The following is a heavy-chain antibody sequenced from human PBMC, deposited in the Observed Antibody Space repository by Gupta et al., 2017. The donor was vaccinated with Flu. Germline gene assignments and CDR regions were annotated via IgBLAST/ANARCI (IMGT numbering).Heavy chain of an antibody. CDR3: AKERDYGCKNGACYVFDALDI. J-gene: IGHJ3*02. CDR2: IWYDGSNK. Sequence: EWVAFIWYDGSNKNYADSVKGRFIISRDNSENTVYLQMNSLRAEDTAVYYCAKERDYGCKNGACYVFDALDIWGQGTMVSVSS. V-gene: IGHV3-33*03. D-gene: IGHD3-16*01.